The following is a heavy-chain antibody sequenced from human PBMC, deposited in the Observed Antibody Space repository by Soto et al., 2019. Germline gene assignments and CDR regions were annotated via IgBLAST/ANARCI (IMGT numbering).Heavy chain of an antibody. Sequence: GGSLRLSCAASGFTFSSYAMTWVRQAPGKGLEWVAAISGSGGATYYADSVKGRFTISRDNSKNTLYLQMNSLRGEDTAVYYCAKDSTRGVTSTFDYWGQGTLVTVSS. D-gene: IGHD2-21*02. CDR3: AKDSTRGVTSTFDY. V-gene: IGHV3-23*01. CDR2: ISGSGGAT. J-gene: IGHJ4*02. CDR1: GFTFSSYA.